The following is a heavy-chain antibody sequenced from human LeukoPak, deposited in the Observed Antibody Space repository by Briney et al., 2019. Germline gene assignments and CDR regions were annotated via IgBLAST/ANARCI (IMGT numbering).Heavy chain of an antibody. CDR2: INHSGST. D-gene: IGHD6-13*01. J-gene: IGHJ5*02. V-gene: IGHV4-34*01. CDR1: GGSFSGYY. Sequence: SETLSLTCAVYGGSFSGYYWGWLRQPPGKGLEWIGEINHSGSTNYNPSHKSRVTISVDTSKNQFSLKLSSVTAADTAVYYCARDRIAAAGTGVDWFDPWGQGTLVTVSS. CDR3: ARDRIAAAGTGVDWFDP.